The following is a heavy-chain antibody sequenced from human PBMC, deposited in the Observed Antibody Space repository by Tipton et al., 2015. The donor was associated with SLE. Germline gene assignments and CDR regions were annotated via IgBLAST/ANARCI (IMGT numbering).Heavy chain of an antibody. CDR2: INHSGST. CDR3: ARGKKWGPADY. V-gene: IGHV4-39*07. D-gene: IGHD1-26*01. CDR1: GGSISRTSDY. Sequence: LRLSCTVSGGSISRTSDYWSWIRQPPGKGLEWIGEINHSGSTNYNPSLKSRVTISVYTSKNQFSLKLSSVTAADTAVYYCARGKKWGPADYWGQGTLVTVSS. J-gene: IGHJ4*02.